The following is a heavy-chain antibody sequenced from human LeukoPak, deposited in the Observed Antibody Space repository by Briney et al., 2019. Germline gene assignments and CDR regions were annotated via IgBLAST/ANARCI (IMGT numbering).Heavy chain of an antibody. CDR1: GGSISSSNNY. D-gene: IGHD6-13*01. V-gene: IGHV4-39*07. CDR3: ARDLGQQLALFDY. Sequence: PSETLSLTCTVSGGSISSSNNYWGWIRQPPGKGLEWIGSIYYTGSTYYSPSLESRLTISVDRSKNQFSLKLSSVTAADTAVYYCARDLGQQLALFDYWGQGTLVTVSS. J-gene: IGHJ4*02. CDR2: IYYTGST.